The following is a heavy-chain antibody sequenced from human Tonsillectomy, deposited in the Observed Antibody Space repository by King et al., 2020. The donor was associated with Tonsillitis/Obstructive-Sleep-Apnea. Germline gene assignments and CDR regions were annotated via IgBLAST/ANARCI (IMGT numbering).Heavy chain of an antibody. CDR2: INPNTGGT. J-gene: IGHJ4*02. CDR3: TFLVTSVPTSAY. CDR1: GYTFTGHY. D-gene: IGHD4-11*01. Sequence: VQLVESGAEVKKPGASVKVSCKASGYTFTGHYMHWVRQAPGQGLEWMGWINPNTGGTNYAQEFQGRVTMTRDTSISTAYMELNRLTSDDTAVYYCTFLVTSVPTSAYCGQGTLVTVSS. V-gene: IGHV1-2*02.